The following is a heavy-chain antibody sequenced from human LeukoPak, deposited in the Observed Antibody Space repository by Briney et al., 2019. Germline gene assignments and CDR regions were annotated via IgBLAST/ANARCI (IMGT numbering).Heavy chain of an antibody. CDR2: IYHSGST. V-gene: IGHV4-38-2*02. J-gene: IGHJ4*02. CDR3: ARAGPGGDYFDY. D-gene: IGHD4-17*01. CDR1: GYSISSGYY. Sequence: PSETLSLTCTVSGYSISSGYYWGWIRQPPGKGLEWIGSIYHSGSTYYNPSLKSRVTISVDTSKNQFSLKLSSVTAADTAVYYCARAGPGGDYFDYWGQGTLVTVSS.